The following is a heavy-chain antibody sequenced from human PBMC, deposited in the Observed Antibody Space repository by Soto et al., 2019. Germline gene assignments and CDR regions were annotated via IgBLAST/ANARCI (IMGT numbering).Heavy chain of an antibody. V-gene: IGHV3-48*02. CDR2: ISTSGSAI. J-gene: IGHJ4*02. Sequence: EVQLVESGGGLVQPGGSLRLSCAASGFTFYNYNMNWVRKAPGKGLEWVSYISTSGSAIYYADSVKGRFTISRDNAKNSLYLQMNSLRDEDTAVYYCARDRLVPSTRVDYWGQGTLVTVSS. CDR3: ARDRLVPSTRVDY. CDR1: GFTFYNYN. D-gene: IGHD2-15*01.